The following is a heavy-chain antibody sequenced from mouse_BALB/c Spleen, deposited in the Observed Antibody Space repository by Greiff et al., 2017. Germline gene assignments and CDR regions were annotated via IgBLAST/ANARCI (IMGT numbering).Heavy chain of an antibody. V-gene: IGHV5-17*02. CDR3: ARSGYYDSSDY. Sequence: EVQLMESGAGLVQPGGSRKLSCAASGFTFSSFGMHWVRQAPENGLEWVAYISSGSSTIYYADTVKGRFTIPRDNPKNTLFLQRTSLRSEDAAVFYCARSGYYDSSDYWGQGTTVTVSS. J-gene: IGHJ2*01. CDR1: GFTFSSFG. D-gene: IGHD1-1*01. CDR2: ISSGSSTI.